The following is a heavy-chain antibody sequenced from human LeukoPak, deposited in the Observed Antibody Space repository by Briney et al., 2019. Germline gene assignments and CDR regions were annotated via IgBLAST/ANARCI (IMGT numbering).Heavy chain of an antibody. CDR3: ARDTGGNYY. D-gene: IGHD1-14*01. J-gene: IGHJ4*02. CDR2: IYHSGST. Sequence: SETLSLTCAVSGYSISSGYYWGWIRQPPGKGLEWTGSIYHSGSTYYNPSLKSRVTVSVDTSKNQFSLKLSSVTAADTAVYYCARDTGGNYYWGQGTLVTVSS. V-gene: IGHV4-38-2*02. CDR1: GYSISSGYY.